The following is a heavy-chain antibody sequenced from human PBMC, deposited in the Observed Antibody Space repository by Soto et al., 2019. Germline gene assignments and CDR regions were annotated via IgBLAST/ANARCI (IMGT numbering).Heavy chain of an antibody. J-gene: IGHJ4*02. D-gene: IGHD3-9*01. CDR1: GGSISSSSYY. CDR3: ARSVILSVGSYKGLIRLHYFDT. V-gene: IGHV4-39*07. CDR2: IYYSGST. Sequence: PSETLSLTCTVSGGSISSSSYYWGWIRQPPGKGLEWIGGIYYSGSTNYTPSLKSRVTLSLDRSKNEFSLKVNSVTAADTAVYYCARSVILSVGSYKGLIRLHYFDTWGPGTLVTVSS.